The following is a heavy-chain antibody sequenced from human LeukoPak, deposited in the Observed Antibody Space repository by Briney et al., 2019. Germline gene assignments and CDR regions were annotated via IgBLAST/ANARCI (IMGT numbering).Heavy chain of an antibody. D-gene: IGHD3-22*01. V-gene: IGHV3-23*01. Sequence: PGGSLILSCAASGFTFNNYGLIWVRQAPGKGLEWVAAISNDGGGTMYAAFVEGRFTISRDNSKNTLFLQMNSLRAEDTALYYCAKGSSGYFADLWGQGTLVTVSS. J-gene: IGHJ5*02. CDR1: GFTFNNYG. CDR3: AKGSSGYFADL. CDR2: ISNDGGGT.